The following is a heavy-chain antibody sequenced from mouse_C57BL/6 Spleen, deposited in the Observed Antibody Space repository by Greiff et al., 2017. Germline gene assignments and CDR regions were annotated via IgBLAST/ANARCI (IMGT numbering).Heavy chain of an antibody. J-gene: IGHJ4*01. CDR1: GYSITSGYY. V-gene: IGHV3-6*01. D-gene: IGHD2-2*01. CDR3: ARGWLPHYYAMDY. Sequence: EVKLVESGPGLVKPSQSLSLTCSVTGYSITSGYYWNWIRQFPGNKLEWMGYISYDGSNNYNPSLKNRISITRDTSKNQFFLKLNSVTTEDTATYYCARGWLPHYYAMDYWGQGTSVTVSS. CDR2: ISYDGSN.